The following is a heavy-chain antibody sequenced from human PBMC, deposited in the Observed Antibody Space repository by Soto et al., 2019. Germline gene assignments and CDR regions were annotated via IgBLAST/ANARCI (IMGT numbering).Heavy chain of an antibody. CDR1: GFTFSSYA. Sequence: EVQLLESGGGLVQPGGSLRLSCAASGFTFSSYAMSWVRQAPGKGLEWVSAISGSGGSTYYADSVKGRFTISRDNSKNTLYLQMNSLRAEDTAVYYCARLMVPDYDILAGNDYWGQGTLVTVSS. CDR3: ARLMVPDYDILAGNDY. J-gene: IGHJ4*02. CDR2: ISGSGGST. V-gene: IGHV3-23*01. D-gene: IGHD3-9*01.